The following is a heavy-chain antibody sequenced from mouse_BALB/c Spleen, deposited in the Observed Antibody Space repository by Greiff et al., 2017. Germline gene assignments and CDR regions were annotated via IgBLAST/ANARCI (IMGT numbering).Heavy chain of an antibody. CDR2: IYPYNGGT. V-gene: IGHV1S29*02. J-gene: IGHJ4*01. CDR1: GYTFTDYN. CDR3: ATGAMDY. Sequence: VHVKQSGPELVKPGASVKISCKASGYTFTDYNMHWVKQSHGKSLEWIGYIYPYNGGTGYNQKFKSKATLTVDNSSSTAYMELRSLTSEDSAVYYCATGAMDYWGQGTSVTVSS.